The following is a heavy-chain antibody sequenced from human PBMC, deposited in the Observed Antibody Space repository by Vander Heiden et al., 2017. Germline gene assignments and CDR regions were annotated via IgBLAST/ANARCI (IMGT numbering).Heavy chain of an antibody. CDR2: ISWNSGSI. Sequence: EVQLVESGGGLVQPGRSLRLSCAASGFTFDDYAMHWARQAPGKGLEWVSGISWNSGSIGYADSVNCRFTISRDNAKNSLYLQLNSLSAEDTALYYCAKGVQWRERLTNYGMDFWVHGTTVTVSS. D-gene: IGHD6-19*01. CDR3: AKGVQWRERLTNYGMDF. CDR1: GFTFDDYA. V-gene: IGHV3-9*01. J-gene: IGHJ6*02.